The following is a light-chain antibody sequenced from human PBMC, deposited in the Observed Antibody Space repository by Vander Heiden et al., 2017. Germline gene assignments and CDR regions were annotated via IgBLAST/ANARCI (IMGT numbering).Light chain of an antibody. J-gene: IGKJ1*01. Sequence: IQLTQSPSTLSASVGDRVTITCRASQSISSWLAWYQQKPGKAPKLLIYDASSLQSGVPSRFSGSGSGTYFSLTISSLQSDDFATYYCQQYNRYSRTFGQGTKVEIK. CDR1: QSISSW. CDR2: DAS. V-gene: IGKV1-5*01. CDR3: QQYNRYSRT.